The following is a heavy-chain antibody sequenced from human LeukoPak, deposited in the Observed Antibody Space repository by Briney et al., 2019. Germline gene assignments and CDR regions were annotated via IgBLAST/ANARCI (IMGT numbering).Heavy chain of an antibody. J-gene: IGHJ4*02. Sequence: GRSLRLSCAASGFTFDNYAMHWVRQAPGKGLEWVSGIAWNCGNTGFADSVKGRFTISRDNAENSLSLQMNSLTPEDTAFYFCAKDMNSYGSGSSYNPWGPFDSWGQGTLVTVSS. V-gene: IGHV3-9*01. CDR1: GFTFDNYA. D-gene: IGHD3-10*01. CDR3: AKDMNSYGSGSSYNPWGPFDS. CDR2: IAWNCGNT.